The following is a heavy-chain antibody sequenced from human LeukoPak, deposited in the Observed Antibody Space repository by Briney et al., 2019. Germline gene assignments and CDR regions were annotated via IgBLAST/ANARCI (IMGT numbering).Heavy chain of an antibody. J-gene: IGHJ6*03. D-gene: IGHD3-9*01. CDR2: INHSGST. Sequence: SETLSLTCAVYGGSFSGHYWSWIRQPPGKGLEWIGEINHSGSTNYNPSLKSRVTISVDTSKNQFSLKLSSVTAADTAVYYCASLPGFYYYYYYMDVWGKGTTVTVSS. V-gene: IGHV4-34*01. CDR3: ASLPGFYYYYYYMDV. CDR1: GGSFSGHY.